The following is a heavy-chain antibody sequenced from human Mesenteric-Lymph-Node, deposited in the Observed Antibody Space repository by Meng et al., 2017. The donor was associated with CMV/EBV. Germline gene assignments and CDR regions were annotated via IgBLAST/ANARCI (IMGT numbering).Heavy chain of an antibody. D-gene: IGHD2-2*01. CDR1: GFTFSTYG. CDR3: AKDANIVVLLAAVDY. Sequence: GGSLRLSCAASGFTFSTYGMHWVRQAPGKGLGWVSFIRYDGTIKYYADSVKGRFTISRDNSRNTLYLQMNSLRAEDTAVYYCAKDANIVVLLAAVDYWGQGTTVTVSS. V-gene: IGHV3-30*02. CDR2: IRYDGTIK. J-gene: IGHJ4*03.